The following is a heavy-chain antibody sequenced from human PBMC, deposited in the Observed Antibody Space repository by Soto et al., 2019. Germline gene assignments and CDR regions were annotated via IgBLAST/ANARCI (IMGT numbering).Heavy chain of an antibody. J-gene: IGHJ4*02. Sequence: SVKVSCKASGGTFSSYAISWVRQAPGQGLEWMGGIIPIFGTANYAQKFQGRVTITADESTSTAYMELSSLRSEDTAVYYCARGPYYYDSSGYYYWDYWGQGTLVTVSS. CDR2: IIPIFGTA. V-gene: IGHV1-69*13. D-gene: IGHD3-22*01. CDR3: ARGPYYYDSSGYYYWDY. CDR1: GGTFSSYA.